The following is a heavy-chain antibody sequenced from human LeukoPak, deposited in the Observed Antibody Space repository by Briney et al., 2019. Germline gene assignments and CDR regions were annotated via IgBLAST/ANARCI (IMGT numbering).Heavy chain of an antibody. CDR1: GYTFTIYA. D-gene: IGHD1-26*01. CDR2: INAGNGNT. V-gene: IGHV1-3*01. J-gene: IGHJ6*02. CDR3: AGQSGSYGMDV. Sequence: ASVTVSFTASGYTFTIYAMHWVRQAPGQRLEWMGWINAGNGNTKYSQKFQGRVTITRDTSASTAYMELSSLRSEDTAVYYCAGQSGSYGMDVWGQGTTVTVSS.